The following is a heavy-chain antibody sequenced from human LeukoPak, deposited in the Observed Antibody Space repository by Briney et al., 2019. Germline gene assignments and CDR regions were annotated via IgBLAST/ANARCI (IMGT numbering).Heavy chain of an antibody. J-gene: IGHJ6*01. CDR3: AKMKGHPLPKCYMDV. CDR1: GLALRNYH. CDR2: ISGTGDNT. V-gene: IGHV3-23*01. Sequence: GGSLRLSCVGSGLALRNYHVTWVRQAPGKGLEWVSGISGTGDNTLYADSVKGRFTISRDNSKNTLYLEMNSLRAEDTAIYYCAKMKGHPLPKCYMDVWGQGTTVTVSS. D-gene: IGHD2-15*01.